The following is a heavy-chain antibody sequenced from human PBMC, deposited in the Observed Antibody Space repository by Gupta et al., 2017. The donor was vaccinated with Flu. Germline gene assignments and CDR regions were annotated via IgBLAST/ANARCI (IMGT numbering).Heavy chain of an antibody. Sequence: SGFTCSRYWMHGVRQAPGKGLVWVSRMNIDGSSRSYADSGRGRFTISRDNAKNTLYLQMNSLRAEDTAVYYCVRQLVNDYYYHLDGWGKGTTVTVFS. D-gene: IGHD6-6*01. CDR3: VRQLVNDYYYHLDG. J-gene: IGHJ6*04. CDR1: GFTCSRYW. CDR2: MNIDGSSR. V-gene: IGHV3-74*01.